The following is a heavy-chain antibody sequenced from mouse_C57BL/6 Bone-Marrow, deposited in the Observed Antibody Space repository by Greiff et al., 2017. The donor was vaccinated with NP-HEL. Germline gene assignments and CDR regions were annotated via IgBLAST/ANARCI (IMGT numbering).Heavy chain of an antibody. Sequence: QVQLQQSGAELMKPGASVKLSCKASGYTFTGYWIEWVKQRPGHGLEWIGEILPGSGSTNYNENFKGKATFTADTSSNTASMQLSSLTTEDSAIYYCIYGRSIYWDFDVWGTGTTVTVSS. CDR1: GYTFTGYW. V-gene: IGHV1-9*01. CDR2: ILPGSGST. J-gene: IGHJ1*03. CDR3: IYGRSIYWDFDV. D-gene: IGHD1-1*01.